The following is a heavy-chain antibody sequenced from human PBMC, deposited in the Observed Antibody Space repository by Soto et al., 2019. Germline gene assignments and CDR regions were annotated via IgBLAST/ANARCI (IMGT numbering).Heavy chain of an antibody. V-gene: IGHV3-23*01. D-gene: IGHD6-13*01. J-gene: IGHJ5*02. Sequence: EVQLLESGGGLVQPGGSLRLSCAASGFTFSSYAMSWVRQAPGKGLEWVSAISGSGGSTYYADSVKGRFTISRDNSKNTLYLQMNSLRAEDTAVYYCAKDQRTSSWDYIGDWFDPWGQGTLVTVSS. CDR1: GFTFSSYA. CDR3: AKDQRTSSWDYIGDWFDP. CDR2: ISGSGGST.